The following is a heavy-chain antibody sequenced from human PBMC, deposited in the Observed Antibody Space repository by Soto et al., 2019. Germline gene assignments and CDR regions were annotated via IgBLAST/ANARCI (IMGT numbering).Heavy chain of an antibody. CDR3: ARCRDAFGFDP. D-gene: IGHD2-2*01. J-gene: IGHJ5*02. CDR2: IHYRGKT. V-gene: IGHV4-31*03. CDR1: GGSINSGGYY. Sequence: QVQLQESGPGLVKPSETLSLTCNVSGGSINSGGYYWGWIRQHPGKGLEWIGYIHYRGKTSYNPSLKGRGSISQDTPGHHFSLKLPSVTVADTAVYYGARCRDAFGFDPWGQKFWSPSPQ.